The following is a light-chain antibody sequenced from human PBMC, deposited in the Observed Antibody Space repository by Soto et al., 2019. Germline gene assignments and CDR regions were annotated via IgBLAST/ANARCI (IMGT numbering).Light chain of an antibody. CDR2: KTS. J-gene: IGKJ2*01. CDR1: QSVDSW. CDR3: QQYNAYPKT. Sequence: DVQLTQSPSTLSASVGDPVTITCRASQSVDSWLAWYQQKPGKAPKLIIYKTSILETGVPSRFSGGGSGTDFTLSISGLQPDDLATYYCQQYNAYPKTFGQGTKLEI. V-gene: IGKV1-5*03.